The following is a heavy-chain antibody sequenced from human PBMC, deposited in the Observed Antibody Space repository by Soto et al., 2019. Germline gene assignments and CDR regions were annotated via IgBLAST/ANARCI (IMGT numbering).Heavy chain of an antibody. Sequence: EVQLVESGGGLVKPGGSLRLSCAASGFIFTSYTMNWVRRAPGKGLEWVSSISSSSTNIHYADSVKGRFTISRDNAKKSLYLQMNSLRAEDTAVYYCARVPLYYFDYWGKGTLVTVSS. CDR1: GFIFTSYT. J-gene: IGHJ4*02. CDR3: ARVPLYYFDY. V-gene: IGHV3-21*02. CDR2: ISSSSTNI.